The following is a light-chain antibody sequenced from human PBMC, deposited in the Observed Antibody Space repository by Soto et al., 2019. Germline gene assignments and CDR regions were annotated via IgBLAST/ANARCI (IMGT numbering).Light chain of an antibody. CDR3: QQLNTLPFT. V-gene: IGKV1-9*01. Sequence: TQLTQSPSSLSASVGDRVTITCRASQGISSYLAWFQQKPGKAPKLLIYAASTLQSGVPSRFSGSGSGTEFTLTISGLLPEDFATYHCQQLNTLPFTFGQGTRLEIK. CDR1: QGISSY. J-gene: IGKJ5*01. CDR2: AAS.